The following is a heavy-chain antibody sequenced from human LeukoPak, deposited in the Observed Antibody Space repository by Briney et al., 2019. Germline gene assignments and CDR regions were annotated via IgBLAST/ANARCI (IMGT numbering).Heavy chain of an antibody. CDR3: AKSIVAVADSYYFDY. V-gene: IGHV3-23*01. J-gene: IGHJ4*02. CDR1: GFTFRSYA. D-gene: IGHD6-19*01. Sequence: GGSLRLSCAASGFTFRSYAMSWVRQAPWRGLAWVSPISGSGGSTYYADSVKGRFPISRDNSKNTLYLQMNSLRAEDTAVYYCAKSIVAVADSYYFDYWGQGTLVTVSS. CDR2: ISGSGGST.